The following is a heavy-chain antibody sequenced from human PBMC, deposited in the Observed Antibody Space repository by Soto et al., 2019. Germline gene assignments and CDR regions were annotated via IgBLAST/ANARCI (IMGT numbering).Heavy chain of an antibody. CDR2: ISYDGSNK. J-gene: IGHJ6*02. CDR1: GFTFSSYA. CDR3: ARDRVDYDFWSGYYPEGIYGMDV. V-gene: IGHV3-30-3*01. Sequence: GGSLRLSCAASGFTFSSYAMHWVRRAPGKGLEWVAVISYDGSNKYYADSVKGRFTISRDNSKNTLYLQMNSLRAEDTAVYYCARDRVDYDFWSGYYPEGIYGMDVWGQGTTVTVSS. D-gene: IGHD3-3*01.